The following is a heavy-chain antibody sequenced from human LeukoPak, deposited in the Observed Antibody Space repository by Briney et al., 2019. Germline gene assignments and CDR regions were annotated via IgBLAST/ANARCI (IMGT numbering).Heavy chain of an antibody. D-gene: IGHD6-19*01. Sequence: PSETLSLTCTVSGGSISSSSYYWSWIRQPPGKGLEWIGYIYYSGSTNYNPSLKSRVTISVDTSKNQFSLKLSSVTAADTAVYYCARRAVAGTGDYFDYWGQGTLVTVSS. CDR1: GGSISSSSYY. CDR2: IYYSGST. CDR3: ARRAVAGTGDYFDY. J-gene: IGHJ4*02. V-gene: IGHV4-61*05.